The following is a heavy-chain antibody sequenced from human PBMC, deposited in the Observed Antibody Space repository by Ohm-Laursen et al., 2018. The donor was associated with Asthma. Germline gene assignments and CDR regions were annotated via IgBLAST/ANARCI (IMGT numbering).Heavy chain of an antibody. J-gene: IGHJ6*02. CDR2: ISYDGSNK. Sequence: SLRLSCAASGFTFSSYGMHWIRQAPGKGLEWVAVISYDGSNKYYADSVKGRFTISRDNSKNTLYLQMNSLRAEDTAVYYCARALEMVRGVISHYYYGMDVWGQGTTVTVSS. CDR3: ARALEMVRGVISHYYYGMDV. D-gene: IGHD3-10*01. CDR1: GFTFSSYG. V-gene: IGHV3-30*03.